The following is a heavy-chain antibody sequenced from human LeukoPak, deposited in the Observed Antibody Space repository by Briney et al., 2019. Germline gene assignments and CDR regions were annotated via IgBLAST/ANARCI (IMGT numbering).Heavy chain of an antibody. D-gene: IGHD5-12*01. Sequence: GASVKVSCKASGYTFTSYGLHWVRQAPGQGLEWMGWISGYNGNTNYAQNLQGRVTMTTDTSTSTAYMELRSLTSDDTAVYFCARDYIDHGDHWGQGTLVTVSS. CDR2: ISGYNGNT. V-gene: IGHV1-18*01. CDR1: GYTFTSYG. CDR3: ARDYIDHGDH. J-gene: IGHJ4*02.